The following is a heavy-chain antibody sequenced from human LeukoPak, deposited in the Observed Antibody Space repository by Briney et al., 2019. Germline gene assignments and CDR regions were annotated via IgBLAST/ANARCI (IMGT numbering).Heavy chain of an antibody. V-gene: IGHV4-39*07. CDR2: IHYSGST. CDR1: GGSISTSSYY. CDR3: ARKGSSSWYDY. J-gene: IGHJ4*02. Sequence: SETLSLTCTVSGGSISTSSYYWGWIRQPPGKGLEWIGSIHYSGSTYYNPSLKSRVTISVDKSKNQFSLKLSSVTAADTAVYYCARKGSSSWYDYWGQGTLVTVSS. D-gene: IGHD6-13*01.